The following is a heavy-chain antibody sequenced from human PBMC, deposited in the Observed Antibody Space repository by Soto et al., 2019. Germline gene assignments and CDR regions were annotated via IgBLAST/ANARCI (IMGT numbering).Heavy chain of an antibody. J-gene: IGHJ6*02. CDR3: ARDRSSGWGETGYGMDV. D-gene: IGHD6-19*01. CDR1: GFTVSSNY. CDR2: IYSGGST. V-gene: IGHV3-53*04. Sequence: GGSLRLSCAASGFTVSSNYMSWVRQAPGKGLEWVSVIYSGGSTYYADSVKGRFTISRHNSKNTLYLQMNSLRAEDTAVYYCARDRSSGWGETGYGMDVWGQGTTVTVSS.